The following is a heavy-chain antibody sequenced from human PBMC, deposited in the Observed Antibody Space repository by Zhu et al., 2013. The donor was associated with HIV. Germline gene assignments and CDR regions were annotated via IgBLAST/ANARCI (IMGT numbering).Heavy chain of an antibody. Sequence: QVQLVQSGAEVKKPGASVKVSCKASEYTLTSYDIHWVRQVTGQGLEWMGRMKTNSGNTGYAKKFQGRVTFTRNTSIDTAYMELSSLTSEDTAVYYCARGATGYGGQTYYFDYWGQGTLVTVSS. CDR1: EYTLTSYD. J-gene: IGHJ4*02. CDR3: ARGATGYGGQTYYFDY. V-gene: IGHV1-8*03. D-gene: IGHD5-12*01. CDR2: MKTNSGNT.